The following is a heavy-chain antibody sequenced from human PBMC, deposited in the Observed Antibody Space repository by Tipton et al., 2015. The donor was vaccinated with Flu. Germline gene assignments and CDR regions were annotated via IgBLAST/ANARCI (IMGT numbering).Heavy chain of an antibody. Sequence: TLSLTCTVSGGSIRNYYWSWLRQPAGKGLEWIGRISHNGSTNYNASLNGRVIMSVDPSKGQLSLRLSSATAADTAKYYCARDLRGYSGYTGGDAFDVWGQGTVVTVSS. CDR2: ISHNGST. V-gene: IGHV4-4*07. CDR3: ARDLRGYSGYTGGDAFDV. J-gene: IGHJ3*01. CDR1: GGSIRNYY. D-gene: IGHD5-12*01.